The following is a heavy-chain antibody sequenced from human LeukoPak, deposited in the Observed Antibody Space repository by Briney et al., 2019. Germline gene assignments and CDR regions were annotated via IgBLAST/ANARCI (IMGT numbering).Heavy chain of an antibody. D-gene: IGHD2-2*01. V-gene: IGHV3-30*18. CDR2: ISYDGSNK. Sequence: GSLRLSCAASGFTFSSYGMHWVRQAPGKGLEWVAVISYDGSNKYYADSVKGRFTISRDNSKNTLYLQMNSLRAEDTAVYYCAKDRGYCSSTSCWYFDYWGQGTLVTVSS. CDR1: GFTFSSYG. J-gene: IGHJ4*02. CDR3: AKDRGYCSSTSCWYFDY.